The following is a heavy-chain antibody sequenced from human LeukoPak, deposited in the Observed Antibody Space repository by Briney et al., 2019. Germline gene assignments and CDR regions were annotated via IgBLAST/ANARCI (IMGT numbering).Heavy chain of an antibody. V-gene: IGHV4-59*11. CDR1: GGSISSHY. CDR3: ARGRDDFWSGYEDPNWFDP. D-gene: IGHD3-3*01. Sequence: SETLSLTCTVSGGSISSHYWSWIRQPPGKGLEWIGYIYYSGSTNYNPSLKSRVPISVDTSKNQFSLKLSSVTAADTAVYDCARGRDDFWSGYEDPNWFDPWGQGTLVTVSS. CDR2: IYYSGST. J-gene: IGHJ5*02.